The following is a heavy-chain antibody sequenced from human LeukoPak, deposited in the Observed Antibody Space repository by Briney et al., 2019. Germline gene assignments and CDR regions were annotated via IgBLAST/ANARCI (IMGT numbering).Heavy chain of an antibody. CDR2: IIPIFGTA. V-gene: IGHV1-69*05. CDR3: AREVRGVIITSVAFVY. D-gene: IGHD3-10*01. Sequence: SVKVSCKASGGTLSSYAISWVRQAPGQGLEWMGRIIPIFGTANYAQKFQGRVTITTDESTSTAYMELSSLRAEDTAVYYCAREVRGVIITSVAFVYWGQGTLVTVSS. J-gene: IGHJ4*02. CDR1: GGTLSSYA.